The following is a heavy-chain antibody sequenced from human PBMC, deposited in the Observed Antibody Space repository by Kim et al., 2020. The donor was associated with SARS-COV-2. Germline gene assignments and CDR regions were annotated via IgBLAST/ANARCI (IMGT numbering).Heavy chain of an antibody. CDR1: GFPFSSYA. CDR2: ISYDGSNK. J-gene: IGHJ6*02. D-gene: IGHD1-26*01. CDR3: ARDALVGALPYYGMDV. V-gene: IGHV3-30-3*01. Sequence: GFLRLSCAASGFPFSSYAMHWVRQAPGKGLEWVAVISYDGSNKYYADSVKGRFTISRDNSKNTLYLQMNSLRAEDTAVYYCARDALVGALPYYGMDVWGQGTTVPVPS.